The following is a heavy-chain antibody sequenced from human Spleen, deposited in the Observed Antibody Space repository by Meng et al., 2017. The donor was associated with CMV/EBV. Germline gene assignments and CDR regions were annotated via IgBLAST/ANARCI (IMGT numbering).Heavy chain of an antibody. J-gene: IGHJ3*02. Sequence: SETLSLTCTVSNTSITTYYWSWIRQPPGKSLEWIGYIYYSGSTNYNPSLKSRVTISVDTSKNHLSLTVSSATAADTAVYYCARSVPGIAAADDAFDIWGQGTLVTVSS. CDR1: NTSITTYY. V-gene: IGHV4-59*01. D-gene: IGHD6-13*01. CDR2: IYYSGST. CDR3: ARSVPGIAAADDAFDI.